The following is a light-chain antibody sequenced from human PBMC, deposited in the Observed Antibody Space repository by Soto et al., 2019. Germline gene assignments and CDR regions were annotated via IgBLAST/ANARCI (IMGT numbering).Light chain of an antibody. CDR1: QTVTNNY. J-gene: IGKJ3*01. V-gene: IGKV3-20*01. Sequence: EIVLTQSPGTLSLSPGERATLSCRASQTVTNNYLAWYQQKPGQAPSLPIYGASTRDTGISDWFSGSGSGIDFSLTISRREPDDCAVNYCLQYGWSPQFTFGPGTKVDIK. CDR3: LQYGWSPQFT. CDR2: GAS.